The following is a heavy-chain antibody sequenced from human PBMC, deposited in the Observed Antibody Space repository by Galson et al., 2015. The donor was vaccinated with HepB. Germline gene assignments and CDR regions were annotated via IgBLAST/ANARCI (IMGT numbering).Heavy chain of an antibody. V-gene: IGHV4-39*07. CDR1: GGSISSSSYY. CDR3: ARARVLLWFGELLTNGMDV. CDR2: IYYSGST. Sequence: TLSLTCTVSGGSISSSSYYWGWIRQPPGKGLEWIGSIYYSGSTYYNPSLKSRVTISVDTSKNQFSLKLSSVTAADTAVYYCARARVLLWFGELLTNGMDVWGQGTTVTVSS. J-gene: IGHJ6*02. D-gene: IGHD3-10*01.